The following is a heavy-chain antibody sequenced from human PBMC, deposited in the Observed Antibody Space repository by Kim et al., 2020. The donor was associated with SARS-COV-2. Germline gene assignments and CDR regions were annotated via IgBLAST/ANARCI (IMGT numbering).Heavy chain of an antibody. V-gene: IGHV3-23*01. CDR3: AKGERNNWSFFDY. D-gene: IGHD1-1*01. CDR2: VSGSGGST. J-gene: IGHJ4*02. Sequence: GGSLRLSCAASGFTFSSYAMSWVRQAPGKGPEWVSLVSGSGGSTYHADSVKGRFAISRDNSKKTLYLQMNSLRAEDTALYYCAKGERNNWSFFDYWGQGT. CDR1: GFTFSSYA.